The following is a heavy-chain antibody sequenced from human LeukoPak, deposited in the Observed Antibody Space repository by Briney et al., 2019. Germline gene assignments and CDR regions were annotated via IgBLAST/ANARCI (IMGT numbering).Heavy chain of an antibody. D-gene: IGHD3-22*01. V-gene: IGHV4-39*07. CDR1: GGSISSSSYY. Sequence: SETLSLTCTVSGGSISSSSYYWGWIRQPPGKGLEWIGSIYYSGSTYYNPSLKSRVTISVDTSKNQFSLKLSSVTAADTAVYYCARGGLYYDSSGYLDYWGQGTLVTVSS. CDR3: ARGGLYYDSSGYLDY. J-gene: IGHJ4*02. CDR2: IYYSGST.